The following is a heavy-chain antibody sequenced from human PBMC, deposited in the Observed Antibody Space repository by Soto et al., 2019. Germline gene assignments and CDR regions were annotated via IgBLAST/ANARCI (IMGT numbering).Heavy chain of an antibody. V-gene: IGHV1-18*01. CDR3: ATGLLHDFWSGYQYYYGMDV. D-gene: IGHD3-3*01. CDR2: ISAYNGNT. CDR1: GYTFTSYG. J-gene: IGHJ6*02. Sequence: QVQLVQSGAEVKKPGASVKVSCKASGYTFTSYGISWVRQAPGQGLEWMGWISAYNGNTNYAQKLQGRVTMTTDTSTSTAYMELRSLRSDDTAVYYCATGLLHDFWSGYQYYYGMDVWGQGTTVTVSS.